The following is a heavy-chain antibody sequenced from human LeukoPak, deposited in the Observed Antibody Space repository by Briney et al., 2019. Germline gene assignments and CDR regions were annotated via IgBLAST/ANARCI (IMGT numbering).Heavy chain of an antibody. Sequence: ASVKVSCKASGYTFTGYYMHWVRQAPGQGLEWMGWINPNSGGTNYAQKFQGRVTMTRDTSISTAYMELSRLRSDDTAVYYCARLQWLVRAFDYWGQGNLVTVSS. CDR1: GYTFTGYY. D-gene: IGHD6-19*01. V-gene: IGHV1-2*02. J-gene: IGHJ4*02. CDR2: INPNSGGT. CDR3: ARLQWLVRAFDY.